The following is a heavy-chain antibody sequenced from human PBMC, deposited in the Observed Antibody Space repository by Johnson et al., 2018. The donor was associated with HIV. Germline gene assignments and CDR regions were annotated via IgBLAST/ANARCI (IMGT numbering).Heavy chain of an antibody. J-gene: IGHJ3*02. Sequence: QEQLVESGGGVVQPGTSLRLSCTASGFALSSYALHWVRQAPGKGLDWVAVISYDGRAAYYADSVKGRFTSSRDNSKNTLYLQMNRLRAEDTAVYYCARDQRSSGLNDQTDAFDIWGQGTMVTVSS. CDR2: ISYDGRAA. D-gene: IGHD6-19*01. CDR3: ARDQRSSGLNDQTDAFDI. CDR1: GFALSSYA. V-gene: IGHV3-30*04.